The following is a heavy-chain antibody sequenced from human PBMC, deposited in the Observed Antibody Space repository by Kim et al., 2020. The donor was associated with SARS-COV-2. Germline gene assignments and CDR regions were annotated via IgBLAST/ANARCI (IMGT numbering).Heavy chain of an antibody. V-gene: IGHV4-61*01. D-gene: IGHD3-22*01. Sequence: SETLSLTCTVSGGSVSSGSYYWSWIRQPPGKGLEWIGYIYYSGSTNYNPSLKSRVTISVDTSKNQFSLKLSSVTAADTAVYYCARVAEDYDSSGYYQNWFDPWGQGTLVTVSS. CDR1: GGSVSSGSYY. CDR3: ARVAEDYDSSGYYQNWFDP. CDR2: IYYSGST. J-gene: IGHJ5*02.